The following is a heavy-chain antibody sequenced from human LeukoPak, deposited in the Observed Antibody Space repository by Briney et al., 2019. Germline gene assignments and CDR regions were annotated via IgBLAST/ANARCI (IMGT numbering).Heavy chain of an antibody. CDR2: ISAYNGNT. CDR3: ARDADYYDSSGYWPDAFDI. Sequence: GASVKVSCTASGYTFTSYGISWVRQAPGQGLEWMGWISAYNGNTNYAQKLQGRVTMTTDTSTSTAYMELRSLRSDDTAVYYCARDADYYDSSGYWPDAFDIWGQGTMVTVSS. V-gene: IGHV1-18*01. CDR1: GYTFTSYG. J-gene: IGHJ3*02. D-gene: IGHD3-22*01.